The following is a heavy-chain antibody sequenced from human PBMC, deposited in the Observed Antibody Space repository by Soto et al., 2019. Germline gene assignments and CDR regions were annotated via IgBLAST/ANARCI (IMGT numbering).Heavy chain of an antibody. CDR2: IYYSGSI. CDR3: ARDLQYSRLFYGMDV. D-gene: IGHD6-13*01. V-gene: IGHV4-31*03. J-gene: IGHJ6*02. Sequence: SETLSLTGTVSGGSISSGGYYWSWIRQHPGKGLEWIGYIYYSGSIYYNPSLKSRVTISVDTSKNQFSLKLSSVTAADTAVYYCARDLQYSRLFYGMDVWGQGTTVT. CDR1: GGSISSGGYY.